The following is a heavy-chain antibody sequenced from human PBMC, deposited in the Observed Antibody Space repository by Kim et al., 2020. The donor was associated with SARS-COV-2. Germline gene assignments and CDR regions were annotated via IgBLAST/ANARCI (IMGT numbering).Heavy chain of an antibody. CDR2: ISYDGSNK. D-gene: IGHD6-13*01. V-gene: IGHV3-33*05. CDR1: GFTFSSYG. Sequence: GGSLRLSCAASGFTFSSYGMHWVRQAPGKGLEWVAVISYDGSNKYYADSVKGRFTISRDNSKNTLYLQMNSLRAEDTAVYYCARSAAAGTNIDYWGQGTLVTVSS. CDR3: ARSAAAGTNIDY. J-gene: IGHJ4*02.